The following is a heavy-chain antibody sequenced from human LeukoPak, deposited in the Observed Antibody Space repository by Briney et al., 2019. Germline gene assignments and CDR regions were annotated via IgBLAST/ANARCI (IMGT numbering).Heavy chain of an antibody. V-gene: IGHV3-53*01. CDR1: GFTVSSNY. D-gene: IGHD3-3*01. Sequence: GGSLRLSCAASGFTVSSNYMSWVRQAPGKGLEWVSVIYSGGSTYYADSVKGRFTISRDNSKNTLYLQMNSLRAEDTALYYCARDGAIFGVVIGDYYYYMDVWGKGTTVTVSS. CDR3: ARDGAIFGVVIGDYYYYMDV. CDR2: IYSGGST. J-gene: IGHJ6*03.